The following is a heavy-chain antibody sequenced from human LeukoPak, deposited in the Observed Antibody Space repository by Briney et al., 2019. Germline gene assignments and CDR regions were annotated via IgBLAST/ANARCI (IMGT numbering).Heavy chain of an antibody. CDR3: ARRQWLDLFDY. V-gene: IGHV4-39*07. CDR2: IYYSGST. J-gene: IGHJ4*02. D-gene: IGHD6-19*01. CDR1: GGSISSSSYY. Sequence: SETLSLTCTVSGGSISSSSYYWGWIRQPPGKGLEWIGSIYYSGSTYYNPSLKSRVTISVDTSKNQFSLKLSSVTAADTAVYYCARRQWLDLFDYWGQGTLVTVSS.